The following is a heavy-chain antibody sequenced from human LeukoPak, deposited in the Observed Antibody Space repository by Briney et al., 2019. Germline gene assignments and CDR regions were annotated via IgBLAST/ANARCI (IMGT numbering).Heavy chain of an antibody. CDR1: GYTFTIYA. CDR2: INAGNGNT. D-gene: IGHD6-19*01. V-gene: IGHV1-3*01. Sequence: GASVTVSCTASGYTFTIYAIHWVRQAPGQRLEWMGWINAGNGNTKYSQKFQGRVTITRDTSASTAYMELSSLRSEDTAVFYCARHYTKSSGWYYFDSWGQGTLVTVSS. CDR3: ARHYTKSSGWYYFDS. J-gene: IGHJ4*02.